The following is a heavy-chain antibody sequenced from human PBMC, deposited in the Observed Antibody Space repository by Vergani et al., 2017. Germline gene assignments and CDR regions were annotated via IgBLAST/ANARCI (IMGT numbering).Heavy chain of an antibody. J-gene: IGHJ4*02. CDR3: ATEGLLWFGESGGGDY. D-gene: IGHD3-10*01. CDR2: IYSGGST. Sequence: EVQLVESGGGLVQPGGSLRLSCAASGFTVSSNYMSWVRQAPGKGLEWVSVIYSGGSTYYADSVKGRFTISRDNSKNTLYLQMNSLRAEDTAVYYCATEGLLWFGESGGGDYWGQGTLVTVSS. V-gene: IGHV3-66*01. CDR1: GFTVSSNY.